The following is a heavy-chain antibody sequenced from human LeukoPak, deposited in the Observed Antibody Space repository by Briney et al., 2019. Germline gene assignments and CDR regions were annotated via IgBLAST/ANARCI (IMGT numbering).Heavy chain of an antibody. CDR3: ARDLYGDYVWFDP. CDR2: ISSNGGST. V-gene: IGHV3-64D*06. Sequence: GGSLRLSCSASGFTFSSYAMHWVRQAPGKGLEYVSAISSNGGSTYYADSVKGRFTISRDNSKNTLYLQMSSLRAEDTAVYYCARDLYGDYVWFDPWGQGTLVTVSS. D-gene: IGHD4-17*01. J-gene: IGHJ5*02. CDR1: GFTFSSYA.